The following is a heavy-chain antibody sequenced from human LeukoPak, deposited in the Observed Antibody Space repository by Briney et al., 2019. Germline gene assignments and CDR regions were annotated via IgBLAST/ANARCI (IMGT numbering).Heavy chain of an antibody. V-gene: IGHV4-39*01. CDR1: SGSITNSSYY. D-gene: IGHD3/OR15-3a*01. J-gene: IGHJ4*02. CDR2: IYYSGNT. Sequence: SETLSLTCTVSSGSITNSSYYWAWIRQPPGKGLEWIGSIYYSGNTYYNASLKSQVSISIDTSKNQFSLKLTSVTAADTAVYYCARQTGSGLFILPGGQGTLVTVSS. CDR3: ARQTGSGLFILP.